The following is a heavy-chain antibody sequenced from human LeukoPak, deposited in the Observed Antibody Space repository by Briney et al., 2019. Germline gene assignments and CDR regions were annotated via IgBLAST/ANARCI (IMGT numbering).Heavy chain of an antibody. J-gene: IGHJ3*02. Sequence: GGSLRLSCAASGFTFSSYAMHWVRQAPGKGLEWVAVISYDGSNKYYADSVKGRFTISRDNSKNTLYLQMNSLRAEDTAVYYCARDRYSYGQHDAFDIWGQGTMVTVSS. D-gene: IGHD5-18*01. CDR3: ARDRYSYGQHDAFDI. CDR2: ISYDGSNK. CDR1: GFTFSSYA. V-gene: IGHV3-30-3*01.